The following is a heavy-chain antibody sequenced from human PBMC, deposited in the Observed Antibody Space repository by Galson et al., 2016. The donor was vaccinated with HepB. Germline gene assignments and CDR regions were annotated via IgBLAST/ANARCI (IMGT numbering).Heavy chain of an antibody. CDR3: ARGNLVLSIGY. V-gene: IGHV4-61*02. D-gene: IGHD1-26*01. J-gene: IGHJ4*02. CDR2: IYTNKDT. CDR1: GDYINSGSFY. Sequence: TLSLTCTVSGDYINSGSFYWKWVRQPAGKQLEWIGRIYTNKDTKFNPSLESRVTMSVDPSKNQFSLRLNSVTAADTAIYYCARGNLVLSIGYWGRGILVTVSS.